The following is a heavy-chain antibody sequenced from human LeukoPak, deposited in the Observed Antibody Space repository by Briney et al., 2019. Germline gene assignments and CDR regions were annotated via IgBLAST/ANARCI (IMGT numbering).Heavy chain of an antibody. J-gene: IGHJ6*02. D-gene: IGHD5-24*01. CDR2: IYYSGST. Sequence: PSETLSLTCTVSGGSISSYYWSWIRHPPGKGLEWIGYIYYSGSTNYNPSLKSRVTISVDTSKNQFSLKLSSVTAADTAVYYCARLSRDGYNSGSMYYYYGMDVWGQGTTVTVSS. V-gene: IGHV4-59*08. CDR3: ARLSRDGYNSGSMYYYYGMDV. CDR1: GGSISSYY.